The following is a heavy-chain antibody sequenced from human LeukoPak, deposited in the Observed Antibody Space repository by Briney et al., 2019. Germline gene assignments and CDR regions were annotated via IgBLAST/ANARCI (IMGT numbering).Heavy chain of an antibody. CDR2: IFSTGGT. V-gene: IGHV4-39*07. CDR1: GGSISSIHYY. CDR3: ARYCKPYNWNGEGYFDY. J-gene: IGHJ4*02. D-gene: IGHD1-20*01. Sequence: SETLSLTCTVSGGSISSIHYYWGWIRQSPGKGLEWIGMIFSTGGTHYNPSLKSRVIISVDMSKNQFSLKLSSVTAADTAVYYCARYCKPYNWNGEGYFDYWGQGTLVTVSS.